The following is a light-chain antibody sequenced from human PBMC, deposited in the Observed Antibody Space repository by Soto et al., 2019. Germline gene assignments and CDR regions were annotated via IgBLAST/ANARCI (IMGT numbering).Light chain of an antibody. J-gene: IGKJ2*01. CDR1: QSVSSSY. V-gene: IGKV3-20*01. CDR2: GAS. CDR3: QQEGSSHSIT. Sequence: EIVLTQSPGTLSSSPGERATLSCRASQSVSSSYLAWYQQKPGQAPRLLIYGASSRATGIPDRFSGSGSGPYFTLTISGMEPEDFSVYYCQQEGSSHSITFGQGTKLEIK.